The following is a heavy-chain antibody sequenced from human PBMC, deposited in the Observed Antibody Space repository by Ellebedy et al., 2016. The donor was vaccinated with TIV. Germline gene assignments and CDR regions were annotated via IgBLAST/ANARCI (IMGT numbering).Heavy chain of an antibody. Sequence: PGGSLRLSCAASGFTFSSHAMYWVRQAPGKGLEYVSVITSNGGSTYYAASVKGRFSGTRDSSKNTLYLQMSSLRPEDTAVYCCLKKGASWELDYFDHWGQGTLVTVSS. V-gene: IGHV3-64D*06. D-gene: IGHD1-26*01. CDR2: ITSNGGST. J-gene: IGHJ4*02. CDR1: GFTFSSHA. CDR3: LKKGASWELDYFDH.